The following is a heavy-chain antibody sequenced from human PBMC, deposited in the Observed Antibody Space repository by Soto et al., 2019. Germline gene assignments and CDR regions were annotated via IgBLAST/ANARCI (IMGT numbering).Heavy chain of an antibody. CDR1: GFTFSSYS. V-gene: IGHV3-48*02. Sequence: EVQLVESGGGLVQPGGSLRLSCAASGFTFSSYSMNWVRQAPGKGLEWVSYISSSSSTIYYADSVKGRITISRDNAKNSLYLQMNSLRDEDTAVYYCARDYRRYYYYYGMDVWGQGTTVTVSS. CDR2: ISSSSSTI. J-gene: IGHJ6*02. CDR3: ARDYRRYYYYYGMDV. D-gene: IGHD4-4*01.